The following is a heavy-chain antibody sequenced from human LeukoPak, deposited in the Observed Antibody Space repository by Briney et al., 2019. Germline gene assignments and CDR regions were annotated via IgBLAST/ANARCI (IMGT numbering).Heavy chain of an antibody. J-gene: IGHJ3*02. V-gene: IGHV1-46*01. CDR3: ESRYYDSSGYHDAFDI. CDR2: SGGST. D-gene: IGHD3-22*01. Sequence: SGGSTSYAQKFQGRVTMTRDTSTSTVYMELSSLRSEDTAVYYCESRYYDSSGYHDAFDIWGQGTMVTVPS.